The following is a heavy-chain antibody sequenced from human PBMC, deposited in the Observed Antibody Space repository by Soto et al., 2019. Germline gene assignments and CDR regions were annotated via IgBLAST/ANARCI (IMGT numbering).Heavy chain of an antibody. J-gene: IGHJ4*02. Sequence: EVQLVESGGGLVQPGGSLRLSCAASRFSFSMYWMSWVRQAPGKGLEWVANIKEDGSQKYYVDSVKGRFTISRDNAKNSLYLQMNSLRAEDTAVYYCVRHQVGYRVTDYWGQGTLVTVSS. D-gene: IGHD1-26*01. CDR1: RFSFSMYW. V-gene: IGHV3-7*01. CDR3: VRHQVGYRVTDY. CDR2: IKEDGSQK.